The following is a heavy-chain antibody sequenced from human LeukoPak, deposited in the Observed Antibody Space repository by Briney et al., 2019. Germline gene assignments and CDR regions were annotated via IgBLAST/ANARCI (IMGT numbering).Heavy chain of an antibody. J-gene: IGHJ4*02. V-gene: IGHV4-30-4*01. Sequence: SETLSLTCSVSGGSISSGDNYWSWIRQPPEKGLEWIGYISYSGSTYYNPSLKSRVIISSDTSKNQFSLNLRSVTAADTAMYYCAREAVAPLDWGQGTLVTVSS. D-gene: IGHD6-19*01. CDR1: GGSISSGDNY. CDR3: AREAVAPLD. CDR2: ISYSGST.